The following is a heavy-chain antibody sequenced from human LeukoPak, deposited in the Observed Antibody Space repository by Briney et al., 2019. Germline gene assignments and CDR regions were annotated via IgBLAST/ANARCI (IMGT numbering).Heavy chain of an antibody. CDR1: GGSISNSSYY. V-gene: IGHV4-39*07. CDR3: ARDRLSQGAFDI. Sequence: PSETLSLTCTVSGGSISNSSYYWGWIRQPPGKGLDWIGSIYYSGNTYYNPSLMSRATISVDTSKNQFSLRLSSVTAADTAVYYCARDRLSQGAFDIWGQGTVVTVSS. CDR2: IYYSGNT. J-gene: IGHJ3*02.